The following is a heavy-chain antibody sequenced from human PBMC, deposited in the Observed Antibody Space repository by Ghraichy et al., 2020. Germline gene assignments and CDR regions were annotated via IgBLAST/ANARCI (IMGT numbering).Heavy chain of an antibody. V-gene: IGHV3-30*02. CDR3: VKDTIFRVDSFDL. CDR1: GFTFSNYG. Sequence: GESLNISCTASGFTFSNYGMHCVRQAPGKGLEWVAFIQFDGREKLYLDSVKGQFTISRDNSRSTLYLQMNTLTTEDTAMYYCVKDTIFRVDSFDLWGQGTMVTVSS. D-gene: IGHD3-3*01. J-gene: IGHJ3*01. CDR2: IQFDGREK.